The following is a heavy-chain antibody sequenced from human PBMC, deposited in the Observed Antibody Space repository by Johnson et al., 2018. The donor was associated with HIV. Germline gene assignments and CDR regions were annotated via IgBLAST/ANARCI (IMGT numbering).Heavy chain of an antibody. Sequence: EVQLVESGGGLVQPGGSLRLSCAASGFTFSSYAMHWVRQAPGKGLEYVSAISTNGGSTYYAHSVKGRFTISRDKSKNTLYLQMGSLRAEDLAVYYCAREPTSGYIKDAFDIWGQGTLVTVSS. CDR2: ISTNGGST. V-gene: IGHV3-64*01. J-gene: IGHJ3*02. CDR3: AREPTSGYIKDAFDI. D-gene: IGHD3-22*01. CDR1: GFTFSSYA.